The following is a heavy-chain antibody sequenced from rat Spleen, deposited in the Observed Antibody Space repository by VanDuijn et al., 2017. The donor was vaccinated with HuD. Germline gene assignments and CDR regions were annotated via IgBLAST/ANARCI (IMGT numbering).Heavy chain of an antibody. CDR3: ASITMGITTFDY. J-gene: IGHJ2*01. Sequence: EVQLQESGPGLVKPSQSLSLTCSVTGYSITSNYWGWIRKFPGNKMEWMGFISYSGATSYNPSLKSRISITRETSKNHFFLQLKPVTNRDTATYYCASITMGITTFDYWGQGVMVTVSS. CDR2: ISYSGAT. D-gene: IGHD1-9*01. V-gene: IGHV3-1*01. CDR1: GYSITSNY.